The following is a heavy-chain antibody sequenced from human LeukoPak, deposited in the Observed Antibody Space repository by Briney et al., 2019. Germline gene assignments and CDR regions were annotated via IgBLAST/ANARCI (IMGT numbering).Heavy chain of an antibody. CDR1: GLTFSNYA. CDR3: AKQIASTGLSSYYYSMDV. Sequence: GGSPRLSCAASGLTFSNYAMSWVRQAPGKGLEWVSGISGSGGSTYYADSVKGRFSISRDNSKNTLYLQMNSLRAEDTAVYYCAKQIASTGLSSYYYSMDVWGPGTTVTVSS. J-gene: IGHJ6*02. V-gene: IGHV3-23*01. CDR2: ISGSGGST. D-gene: IGHD6-13*01.